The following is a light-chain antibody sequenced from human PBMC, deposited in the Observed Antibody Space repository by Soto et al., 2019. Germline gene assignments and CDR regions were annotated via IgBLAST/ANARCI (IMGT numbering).Light chain of an antibody. CDR2: VNN. Sequence: QSVLTQPPSVSGAPGQRVTISCTWSSSNIGAGSDIHWYQQLPGTAPRLLIYVNNNRPSGVPDRFSGSKSGTSASLAITGLRAEDEADYYCATWDDSLSGWVFGGGTKLTVL. V-gene: IGLV1-40*01. J-gene: IGLJ3*02. CDR3: ATWDDSLSGWV. CDR1: SSNIGAGSD.